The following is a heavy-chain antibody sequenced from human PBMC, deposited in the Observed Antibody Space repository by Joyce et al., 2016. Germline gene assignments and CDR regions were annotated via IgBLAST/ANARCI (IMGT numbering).Heavy chain of an antibody. Sequence: EVQLLQSGAEVKKPGESLKISCEAFGYNFTTDLIAWVRQVPGKGLEWRAIINPSNSDTRYSPSFEGHVTISADKSINTACLQWTSLKASDTAFYYCAKISSYDGSSLHIWGQGTMVTVSS. CDR2: INPSNSDT. CDR3: AKISSYDGSSLHI. D-gene: IGHD3-22*01. J-gene: IGHJ3*02. V-gene: IGHV5-51*01. CDR1: GYNFTTDL.